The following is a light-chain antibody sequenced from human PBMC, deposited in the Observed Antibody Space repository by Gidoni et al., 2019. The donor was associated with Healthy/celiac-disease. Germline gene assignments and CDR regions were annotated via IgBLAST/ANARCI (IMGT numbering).Light chain of an antibody. V-gene: IGLV2-14*01. CDR2: EVS. J-gene: IGLJ2*01. CDR3: SSYTSSSTVV. CDR1: SSDVGGYNY. Sequence: QSALTQPVSVSGSPGQSITISCTGTSSDVGGYNYVSWYQQHPGKAPKLMMYEVSNRPSGVSNRFTGSKSGNTASLTSSGLQAEDEADYYCSSYTSSSTVVFGGGTKLTVL.